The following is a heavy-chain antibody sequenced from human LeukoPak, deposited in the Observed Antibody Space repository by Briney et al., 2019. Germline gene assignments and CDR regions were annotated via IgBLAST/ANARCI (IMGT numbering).Heavy chain of an antibody. CDR3: ARGPPRYSSG. CDR1: GGSISSYY. J-gene: IGHJ4*02. V-gene: IGHV4-59*01. D-gene: IGHD6-19*01. Sequence: KTSETLSLTCTVSGGSISSYYWSWIRQPPGKGLEWIGYIYYSGSTNYNPSPKSRVTISVDTSKNQFSLKLSSVTAADTAVYYCARGPPRYSSGWGQGTLVTVSS. CDR2: IYYSGST.